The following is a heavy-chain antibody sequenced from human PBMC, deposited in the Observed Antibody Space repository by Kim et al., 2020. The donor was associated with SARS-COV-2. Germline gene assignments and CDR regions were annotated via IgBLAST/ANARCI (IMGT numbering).Heavy chain of an antibody. CDR3: VKSPVAVTAFFDY. J-gene: IGHJ4*02. Sequence: YYADAVKGRFTISRDNSKNTVFLQMNNVRVEDTATYFCVKSPVAVTAFFDYWGQGSLVTVSS. V-gene: IGHV3-23*01. D-gene: IGHD2-21*02.